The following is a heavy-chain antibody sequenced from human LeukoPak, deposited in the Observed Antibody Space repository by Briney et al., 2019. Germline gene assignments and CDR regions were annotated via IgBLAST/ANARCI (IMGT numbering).Heavy chain of an antibody. CDR1: GGTFSSYA. Sequence: ASVKVSCKASGGTFSSYAISWVRQAPGQGLEWMGGIIPIFGTANYAQKFQGRVTITADESTSTAYMELSSLRSEDTAVYYCARGSFTYYYDSSGYYYGVPFDYWGQGTLVTVSS. CDR3: ARGSFTYYYDSSGYYYGVPFDY. D-gene: IGHD3-22*01. V-gene: IGHV1-69*13. CDR2: IIPIFGTA. J-gene: IGHJ4*02.